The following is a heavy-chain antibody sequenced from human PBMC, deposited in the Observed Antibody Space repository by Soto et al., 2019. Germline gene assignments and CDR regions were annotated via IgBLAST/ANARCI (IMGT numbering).Heavy chain of an antibody. V-gene: IGHV1-18*01. CDR2: ISAYNGNT. CDR1: GYTFTSYG. CDR3: APNPHGAVAAPRD. Sequence: XSVKVCCNASGYTFTSYGIRWVRQAPGQGLECMGWISAYNGNTNYAQKLQGRVTMTTDTSTGTAYMELRSLRSDDTAVYYCAPNPHGAVAAPRDWGQGTLVTVSS. J-gene: IGHJ4*02. D-gene: IGHD6-19*01.